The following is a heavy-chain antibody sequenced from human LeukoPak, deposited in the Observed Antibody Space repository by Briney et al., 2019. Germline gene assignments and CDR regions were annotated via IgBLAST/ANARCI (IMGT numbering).Heavy chain of an antibody. CDR1: GGSISSGGYS. D-gene: IGHD3-10*01. CDR2: IYHSGST. J-gene: IGHJ4*02. Sequence: SQTLSLTCAVSGGSISSGGYSWSWIRQPPGKGLEWIGYIYHSGSTYYNPSLKSRVTISVDRSKNQFSLKLSSVTAADTAVYYCARGMVRGPTGRYFDYWGQGTLVTVSS. V-gene: IGHV4-30-2*01. CDR3: ARGMVRGPTGRYFDY.